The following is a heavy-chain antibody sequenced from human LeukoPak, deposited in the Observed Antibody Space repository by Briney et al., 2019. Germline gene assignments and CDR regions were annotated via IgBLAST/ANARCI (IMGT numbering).Heavy chain of an antibody. CDR2: IIPIFGTA. CDR3: ARSPGELRNWFDP. D-gene: IGHD1-26*01. CDR1: GGTFSSYA. J-gene: IGHJ5*02. Sequence: GASVKVSCKASGGTFSSYAISRVRQAPGQGLEWMGGIIPIFGTANYAQKFQGRVTITADESTSTAYMELSSLRSEDTAVYYCARSPGELRNWFDPWGQGTLVTVSS. V-gene: IGHV1-69*13.